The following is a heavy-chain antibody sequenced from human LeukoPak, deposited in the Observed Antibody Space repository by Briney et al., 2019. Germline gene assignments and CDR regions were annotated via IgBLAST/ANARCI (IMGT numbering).Heavy chain of an antibody. CDR2: IIPIFGTA. Sequence: SVKVSCKASGYTFTSYDINWVRQAPGQGLEWMGGIIPIFGTANYAQKFQGRVTITADKSTSTAYMELSSLRSEDTAVYYCARARGSGYSYYFDYWGQGTLVTVSS. CDR3: ARARGSGYSYYFDY. J-gene: IGHJ4*02. D-gene: IGHD3-22*01. V-gene: IGHV1-69*06. CDR1: GYTFTSYD.